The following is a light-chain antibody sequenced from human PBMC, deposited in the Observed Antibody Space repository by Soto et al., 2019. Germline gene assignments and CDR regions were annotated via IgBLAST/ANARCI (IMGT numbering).Light chain of an antibody. CDR1: QSIGSY. J-gene: IGKJ4*01. CDR2: DAS. V-gene: IGKV3-11*01. Sequence: TQSPSILSVSPGDRATLTCRASQSIGSYLAWYQQKPGKVPRLLISDASTRQSGIPARFSGSGSGTEFTLTISSLQPEDFAAYYCQQRSIWPLTFGGGTKVDIK. CDR3: QQRSIWPLT.